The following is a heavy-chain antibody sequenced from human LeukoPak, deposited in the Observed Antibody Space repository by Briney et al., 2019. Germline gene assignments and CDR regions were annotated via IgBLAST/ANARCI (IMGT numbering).Heavy chain of an antibody. D-gene: IGHD3-10*01. CDR3: ARGFVVRGVSPIRPPLSGAFHI. CDR1: GYTFTGYY. CDR2: INPNSGGT. J-gene: IGHJ3*02. Sequence: GASVKVSCRAYGYTFTGYYMHWVRQAPGQGLEWMGWINPNSGGTNYAQKFQGRVTMTRDTSISTAYMDLSGLRSDDTAVYYCARGFVVRGVSPIRPPLSGAFHIWGQGTMVTVSS. V-gene: IGHV1-2*02.